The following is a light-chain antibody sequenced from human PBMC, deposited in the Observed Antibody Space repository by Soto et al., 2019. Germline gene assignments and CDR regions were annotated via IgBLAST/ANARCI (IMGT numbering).Light chain of an antibody. CDR1: QSISSW. CDR2: DAS. CDR3: QQYNSYLYT. Sequence: DIQMTQSPSTLSASVGDRVTITCRASQSISSWLAWYQQKPGKAPKLLSYDASSLESGVPSRFSGSGSGTEFTLTISSLQPDDFATYYCQQYNSYLYTFGQGTTLEIK. V-gene: IGKV1-5*01. J-gene: IGKJ2*01.